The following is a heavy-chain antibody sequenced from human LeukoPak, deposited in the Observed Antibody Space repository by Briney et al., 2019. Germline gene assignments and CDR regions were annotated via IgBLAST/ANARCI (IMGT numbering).Heavy chain of an antibody. CDR2: INPNSGGT. CDR3: ARHSRDYYYYGMDV. CDR1: GYTFTGYY. Sequence: ASVKVSCKASGYTFTGYYMHWVRQAPGQGLEWMGWINPNSGGTNYARKFQGRVTMTRDTSISTAYMELSRLRSDDTAVYYCARHSRDYYYYGMDVWGQGTTVTVSS. D-gene: IGHD5-24*01. J-gene: IGHJ6*02. V-gene: IGHV1-2*02.